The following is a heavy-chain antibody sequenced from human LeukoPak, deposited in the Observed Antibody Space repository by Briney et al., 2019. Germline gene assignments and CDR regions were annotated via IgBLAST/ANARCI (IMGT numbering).Heavy chain of an antibody. CDR2: ISYDGSNK. J-gene: IGHJ6*02. CDR3: ANPVLYCSSTSCYAGYGMDV. CDR1: GFTFSSYG. V-gene: IGHV3-30*18. Sequence: PGGSLRLSCAASGFTFSSYGMHWVRQAPGKGLEWVAVISYDGSNKYYADSVKGRFTISRDNSKNTLYLQINSLRADDTAVYYCANPVLYCSSTSCYAGYGMDVWGQGTTVTVSS. D-gene: IGHD2-2*01.